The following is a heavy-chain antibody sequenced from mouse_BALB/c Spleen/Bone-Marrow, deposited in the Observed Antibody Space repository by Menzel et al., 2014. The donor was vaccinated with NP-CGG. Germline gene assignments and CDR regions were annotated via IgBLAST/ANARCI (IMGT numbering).Heavy chain of an antibody. CDR2: IYLGSGST. CDR1: GNTFTDYV. J-gene: IGHJ4*01. D-gene: IGHD5-2*01. V-gene: IGHV1-77*01. Sequence: VKLVESGPELVKPGASVKMSCKASGNTFTDYVITWVKRSSGQGLEWIGEIYLGSGSTYHNEKFKGKATLTADKSSNTAYMQLSRLTSEDSGVYFCARRNTGRGYALDYWGQGTSVTVSS. CDR3: ARRNTGRGYALDY.